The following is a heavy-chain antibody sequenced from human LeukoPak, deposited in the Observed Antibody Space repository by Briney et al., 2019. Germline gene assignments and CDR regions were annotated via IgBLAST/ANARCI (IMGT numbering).Heavy chain of an antibody. J-gene: IGHJ6*02. V-gene: IGHV3-23*01. Sequence: PGGSLRLSCAGSGFTFSSYAMSWVRQAPGKGLEWVSGISSGGGSTYYADSVKGRFTISRDNAKNTLYLQMNSLKAEDTAVYYCTRDQSTISTATYALDVWGQGTAVIVAS. CDR2: ISSGGGST. D-gene: IGHD2-15*01. CDR3: TRDQSTISTATYALDV. CDR1: GFTFSSYA.